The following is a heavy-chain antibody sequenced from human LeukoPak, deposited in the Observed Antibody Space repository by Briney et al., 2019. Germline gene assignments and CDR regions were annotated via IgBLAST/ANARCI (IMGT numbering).Heavy chain of an antibody. CDR1: GYIYY. CDR2: INPKSGDT. V-gene: IGHV1-2*02. Sequence: ASVMVSCKASGYIYYFHWVRQAPGQGLEWMGWINPKSGDTNYAQKFQGRVTMTRDTSISTAYMELSRLRSDDTAVYYCARDLRALYCSSTSCFNYYYYYGMDVWGQGTTVTVSS. D-gene: IGHD2-2*01. CDR3: ARDLRALYCSSTSCFNYYYYYGMDV. J-gene: IGHJ6*02.